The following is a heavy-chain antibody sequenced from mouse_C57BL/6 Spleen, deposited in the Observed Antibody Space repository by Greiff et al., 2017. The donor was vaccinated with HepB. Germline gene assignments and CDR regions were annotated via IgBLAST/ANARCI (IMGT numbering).Heavy chain of an antibody. CDR1: GFSLTSYG. V-gene: IGHV2-6*03. J-gene: IGHJ4*01. D-gene: IGHD6-1*01. Sequence: QVQLKESGPGLVAPSQSLSITCTVSGFSLTSYGVHWVRQPPGKGLEWLVVIWSDGSTTYNSALKTRLSISKDNSKTQVFLKRNSLQTDDTAMYYCARRAGYYAMDYWGQGTSVTVSS. CDR3: ARRAGYYAMDY. CDR2: IWSDGST.